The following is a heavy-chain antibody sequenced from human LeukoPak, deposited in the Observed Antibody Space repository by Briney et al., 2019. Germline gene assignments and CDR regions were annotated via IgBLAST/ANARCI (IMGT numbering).Heavy chain of an antibody. D-gene: IGHD3-22*01. J-gene: IGHJ5*02. V-gene: IGHV4-59*01. CDR1: RGSISIYY. CDR3: ARGRYYYDSSGYPYNWFDP. Sequence: SGALSLTCIVSRGSISIYYWSWIRQPPWTGLEWVGYLYHGGGTNYNPSFKSRVTISGDTSKNHFSLNLSSVTAADTAMYYCARGRYYYDSSGYPYNWFDPWGQGTLVTVSS. CDR2: LYHGGGT.